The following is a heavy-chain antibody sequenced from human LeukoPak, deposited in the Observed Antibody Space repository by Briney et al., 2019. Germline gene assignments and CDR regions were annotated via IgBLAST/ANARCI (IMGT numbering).Heavy chain of an antibody. CDR1: GGSISSYY. Sequence: SETLSLTCTVSGGSISSYYWSWIRQAPGKGLEWIGYIYYSGSTNYNPSLKSRVTISVDTSKNQFSLKLSSVTAADTAVYYCARHMGGYSSSWYDYWGQGTLVTVSS. V-gene: IGHV4-59*08. CDR3: ARHMGGYSSSWYDY. D-gene: IGHD6-13*01. CDR2: IYYSGST. J-gene: IGHJ4*02.